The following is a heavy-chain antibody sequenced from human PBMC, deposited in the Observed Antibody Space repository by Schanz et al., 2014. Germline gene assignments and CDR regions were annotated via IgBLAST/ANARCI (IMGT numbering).Heavy chain of an antibody. CDR1: GYTFTAYY. Sequence: QVHLVQSGAEVKKPGASVKVSCKASGYTFTAYYMHWVRQAPGQGLEYMGRINPNSGGTNFAQKFQGRVTMTRDTSISTVYMELSRLRSDDTAVYYCAREGTVIRGLSGWFDPWGQGTLVTVSS. CDR2: INPNSGGT. V-gene: IGHV1-2*06. CDR3: AREGTVIRGLSGWFDP. J-gene: IGHJ5*02. D-gene: IGHD3-10*01.